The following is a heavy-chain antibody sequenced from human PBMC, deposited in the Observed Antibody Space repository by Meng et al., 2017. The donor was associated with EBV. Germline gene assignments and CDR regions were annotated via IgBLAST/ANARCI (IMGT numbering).Heavy chain of an antibody. Sequence: QVQVVESRGEVTEPGVSVKCSYKASGGPVRYCAISWVRQAPGQGLEWLGGFLPRLGAPNYAQKFHGRVKITADESTSTHYMDLSSLRSEDTAIYYCASESGRGYTPDYWGQGTLVTVSS. CDR2: FLPRLGAP. CDR3: ASESGRGYTPDY. D-gene: IGHD3-10*01. J-gene: IGHJ4*02. V-gene: IGHV1-69*01. CDR1: GGPVRYCA.